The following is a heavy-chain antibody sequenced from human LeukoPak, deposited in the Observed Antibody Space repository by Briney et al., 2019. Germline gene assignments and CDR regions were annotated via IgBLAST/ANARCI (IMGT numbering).Heavy chain of an antibody. CDR2: ISYDGYTQ. V-gene: IGHV3-30*18. J-gene: IGHJ4*02. D-gene: IGHD4-17*01. Sequence: GGSLRLSCAASGFIFSNYAIHWVRQAPGKGLVWVAAISYDGYTQHYADPVKGRFTISRDNSKNTVYLQISTLRTEDSAVYYCVKVYPTLTTSSVFGSWGQGTLVTVSS. CDR1: GFIFSNYA. CDR3: VKVYPTLTTSSVFGS.